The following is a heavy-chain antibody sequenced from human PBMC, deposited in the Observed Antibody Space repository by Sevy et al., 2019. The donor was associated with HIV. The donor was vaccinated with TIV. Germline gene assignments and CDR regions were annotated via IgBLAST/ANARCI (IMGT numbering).Heavy chain of an antibody. V-gene: IGHV3-30*18. Sequence: GGSLRLSCAASGFTFSSYGMHWVRQAPGKGLEWVAVISYDGSNKYYADSVKGRFTISRDNSKNTLYLQMNSLRAEDTAVYYCANVRPDTAMSSGFDYWGQGTLVTVSS. CDR2: ISYDGSNK. D-gene: IGHD5-18*01. CDR1: GFTFSSYG. J-gene: IGHJ4*02. CDR3: ANVRPDTAMSSGFDY.